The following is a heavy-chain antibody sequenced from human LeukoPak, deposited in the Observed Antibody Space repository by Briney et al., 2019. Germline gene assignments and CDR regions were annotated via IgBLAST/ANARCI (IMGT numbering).Heavy chain of an antibody. CDR3: TRPSYAMASNY. Sequence: PGGSLRLSCAASGFTFSGSAMHWVRQAPGKGLEWVGRIRSKANSYATAYAASVKGRFTISRDDSKNTAYLQMNSLETEDTAVYYCTRPSYAMASNYWGQGTLVTVSS. CDR1: GFTFSGSA. J-gene: IGHJ4*02. V-gene: IGHV3-73*01. CDR2: IRSKANSYAT. D-gene: IGHD2-8*01.